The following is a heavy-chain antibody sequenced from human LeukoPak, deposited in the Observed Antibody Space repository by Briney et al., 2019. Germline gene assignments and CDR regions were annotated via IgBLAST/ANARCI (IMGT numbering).Heavy chain of an antibody. CDR2: IYHSGST. D-gene: IGHD2-2*01. V-gene: IGHV4-59*08. J-gene: IGHJ5*02. CDR3: ARHSADCTGNSCYLFDP. CDR1: GGSFSGYY. Sequence: PSETLSLTCAVYGGSFSGYYWSWIRQPPGKGLEWIGYIYHSGSTNYNPSLESRVTISVDTSKNQFSLKLSSVTAADTAVYYCARHSADCTGNSCYLFDPWGQGTLVTVSS.